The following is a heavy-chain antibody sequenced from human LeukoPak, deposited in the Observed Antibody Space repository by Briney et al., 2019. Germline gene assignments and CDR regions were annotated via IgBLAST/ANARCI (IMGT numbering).Heavy chain of an antibody. CDR2: ISYDGSNK. CDR1: GFTFSSHA. J-gene: IGHJ6*02. V-gene: IGHV3-30*04. D-gene: IGHD3-22*01. CDR3: ARSGYYDSSGYPHYGMDV. Sequence: GGSLRLSCAASGFTFSSHAMHWVRQAPGKGLEWVAVISYDGSNKYYADSVKGRFTISRDNSKNTLYLQMNSLRAEDTAVYYCARSGYYDSSGYPHYGMDVWGQGTTVTVSS.